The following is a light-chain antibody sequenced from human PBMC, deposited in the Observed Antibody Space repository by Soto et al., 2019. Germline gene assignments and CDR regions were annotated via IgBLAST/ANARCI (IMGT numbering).Light chain of an antibody. CDR1: QSVCSSY. Sequence: EIVLTQSPGTLSLSPRERATLSCRASQSVCSSYLAWYLRKPGQPPKVLIYGASSRATGIPDRFSGSESRTDFTVTISRLQPEDFAVYYCQQYESSPYTFGQGTKLEIK. CDR2: GAS. J-gene: IGKJ2*01. V-gene: IGKV3-20*01. CDR3: QQYESSPYT.